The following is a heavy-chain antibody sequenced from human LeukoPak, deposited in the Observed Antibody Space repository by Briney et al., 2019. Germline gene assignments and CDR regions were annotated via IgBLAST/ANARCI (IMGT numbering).Heavy chain of an antibody. D-gene: IGHD3-3*01. CDR1: GGSISSYY. CDR3: AREWSGYYPVD. V-gene: IGHV4-59*01. J-gene: IGHJ4*02. Sequence: SETLSLTCTVSGGSISSYYWSWIRQPPGKGLEWIGYIDYSGSTNYNPSLKSRVTISVDTSKNQFSLKLSSVTAADTAVYYCAREWSGYYPVDWGQGTLVTVSS. CDR2: IDYSGST.